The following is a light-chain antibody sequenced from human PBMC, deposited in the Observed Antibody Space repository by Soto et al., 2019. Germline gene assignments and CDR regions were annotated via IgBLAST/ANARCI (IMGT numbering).Light chain of an antibody. CDR1: QSFSSSY. Sequence: EMGLTQSPGPLSLSPGERATLSCRASQSFSSSYLAWYQQKPGQAPRLLIFDASSLESGVPSRFSGSGSGTDFTLTISSLQPEDFATYYCQQSYSSPITFGQGTRLEIK. CDR3: QQSYSSPIT. V-gene: IGKV3D-20*02. CDR2: DAS. J-gene: IGKJ5*01.